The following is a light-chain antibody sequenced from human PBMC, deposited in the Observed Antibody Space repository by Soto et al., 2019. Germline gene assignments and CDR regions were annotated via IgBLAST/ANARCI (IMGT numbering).Light chain of an antibody. V-gene: IGKV3-11*01. Sequence: EIVLTQSPATLSLSPGERATLSCRASQSVSSYLAWYQHKPGQAPRLLIYDASNRATGIPARFSGSGSGTDFTLTISSLEPDDFAVYYCQQRSNWPPTWTFGQGTKVDIK. CDR1: QSVSSY. CDR3: QQRSNWPPTWT. CDR2: DAS. J-gene: IGKJ1*01.